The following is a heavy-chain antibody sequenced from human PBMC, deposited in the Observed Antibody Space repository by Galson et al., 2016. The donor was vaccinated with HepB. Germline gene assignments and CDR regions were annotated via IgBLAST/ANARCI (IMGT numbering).Heavy chain of an antibody. CDR2: ISWDGLKT. D-gene: IGHD3-10*01. Sequence: SLRLSCAASGFTFDDYTMHWVRQAPGKGLEWVSLISWDGLKTYYAGSVKGRFTISRDNWKNSLYLQMDNLRNEDTALYYCGKDWGSLWESSGKGMDVWGQGTTVTVSS. V-gene: IGHV3-43*01. CDR3: GKDWGSLWESSGKGMDV. J-gene: IGHJ6*02. CDR1: GFTFDDYT.